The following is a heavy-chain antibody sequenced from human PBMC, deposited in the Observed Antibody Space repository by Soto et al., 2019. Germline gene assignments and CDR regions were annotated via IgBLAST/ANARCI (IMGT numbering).Heavy chain of an antibody. D-gene: IGHD3-16*01. CDR3: ARDLGGRES. CDR1: GFSLSPYW. V-gene: IGHV3-74*03. CDR2: LSIYGFVA. J-gene: IGHJ5*01. Sequence: PWGSLRLSCAASGFSLSPYWMHWVRQAPGRGLEWVSRLSIYGFVAAYADSVKGRFFISRDIARNTLFLQMNSLRADDTAVYYCARDLGGRESWGRGTPVSVSS.